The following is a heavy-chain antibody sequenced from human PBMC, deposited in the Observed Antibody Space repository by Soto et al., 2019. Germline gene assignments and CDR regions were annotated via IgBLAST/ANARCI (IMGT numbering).Heavy chain of an antibody. D-gene: IGHD6-19*01. CDR2: ISYDGSNK. Sequence: VQLVESGGGVVQPGRSLRLSCAASGFTFSSYGMHWVRQAPGKGLEWVAVISYDGSNKYDADSVKGRFTIARDNSKKTLYLRMNSLRAEDTAVYYLACLQWLVSLPLFDLWGRGTLVNGSS. CDR3: ACLQWLVSLPLFDL. CDR1: GFTFSSYG. J-gene: IGHJ2*01. V-gene: IGHV3-30*03.